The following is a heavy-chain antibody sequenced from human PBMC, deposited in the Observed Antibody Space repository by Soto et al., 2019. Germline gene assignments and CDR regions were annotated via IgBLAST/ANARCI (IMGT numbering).Heavy chain of an antibody. CDR2: LSGNSGTT. D-gene: IGHD3-3*01. V-gene: IGHV3-23*01. CDR3: AKGSKFTIFSPNDY. CDR1: GFTFSTYA. J-gene: IGHJ4*02. Sequence: EMQLLESGGGLVQPGGSLRLSCAASGFTFSTYAMTWVRQAPGKGLEWVSALSGNSGTTYSADSVKGRFTISRDNCRNTLYLQMSSLRAEDTALYYCAKGSKFTIFSPNDYWGQGTLVTVSS.